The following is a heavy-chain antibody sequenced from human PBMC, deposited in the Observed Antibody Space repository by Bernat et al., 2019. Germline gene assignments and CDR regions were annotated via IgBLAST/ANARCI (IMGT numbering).Heavy chain of an antibody. CDR1: GFTFSSYG. D-gene: IGHD4-17*01. Sequence: QVQLVESGGGVVQPGRSLRLSCAASGFTFSSYGMHWVLQAPGKGLEWVAVIWYDGSNKYYADSVKGRFTISRDNSKNTLYLQMNSLRAEDTAVYYCARGARDYFYYFDYWGQGTLVTVSS. CDR2: IWYDGSNK. CDR3: ARGARDYFYYFDY. J-gene: IGHJ4*02. V-gene: IGHV3-33*01.